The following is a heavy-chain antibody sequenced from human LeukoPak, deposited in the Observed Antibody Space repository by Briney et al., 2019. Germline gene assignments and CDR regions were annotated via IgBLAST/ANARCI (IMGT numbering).Heavy chain of an antibody. Sequence: SETLSLTCTVSGGSISSYYWSWIRQPPGKGLEWIGYIYYSGSTNYNPSLKSRVTISVDTPKNQFSLKLSSVTAADTAVYYCARGIAVAGLDYWGQGTLVTVSS. V-gene: IGHV4-59*01. CDR1: GGSISSYY. CDR2: IYYSGST. D-gene: IGHD6-19*01. CDR3: ARGIAVAGLDY. J-gene: IGHJ4*02.